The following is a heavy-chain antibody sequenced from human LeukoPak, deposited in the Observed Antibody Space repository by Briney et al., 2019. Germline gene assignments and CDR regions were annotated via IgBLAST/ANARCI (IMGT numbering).Heavy chain of an antibody. D-gene: IGHD3-10*01. CDR2: IYYSGST. V-gene: IGHV4-39*02. CDR1: GGSISISSYY. J-gene: IGHJ4*02. Sequence: SDTLSLTCTVSGGSISISSYYWGWTRQPPGKGLEWIGSIYYSGSTYYNPSLKSRVTISVDTSKNHFSLNLSSVNASDTAVYYCARRGGGRPFDYWGQGTLVTVSS. CDR3: ARRGGGRPFDY.